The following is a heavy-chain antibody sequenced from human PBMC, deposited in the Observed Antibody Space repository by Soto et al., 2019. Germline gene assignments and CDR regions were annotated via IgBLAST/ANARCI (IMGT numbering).Heavy chain of an antibody. V-gene: IGHV3-74*01. D-gene: IGHD1-26*01. CDR3: VRDDLGLGIDH. CDR2: TDSDGSFT. CDR1: GFTFSSYW. J-gene: IGHJ4*02. Sequence: EVQLVESGGGLVQPGGSLRLSCIASGFTFSSYWMHWVRQTPEKGLVWVSHTDSDGSFTTYADSVKGRFTISRDNAKNTLYLQMNSLRAEDTAVYYCVRDDLGLGIDHWGLGTLVTVSS.